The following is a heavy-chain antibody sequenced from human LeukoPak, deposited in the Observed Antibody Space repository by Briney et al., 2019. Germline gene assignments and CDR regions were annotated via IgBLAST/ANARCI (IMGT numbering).Heavy chain of an antibody. Sequence: SETLSLTCTVSGGSISSHYWSWIRQPPGKGLEWIAYLFDSVNTKDNPSLQSRLTLSADTSKNQFSLRLSSVTAADAAVYYCATIKRGSIFGYFDFWGQGIKVTVSS. D-gene: IGHD5-18*01. CDR1: GGSISSHY. J-gene: IGHJ4*02. CDR2: LFDSVNT. V-gene: IGHV4-59*11. CDR3: ATIKRGSIFGYFDF.